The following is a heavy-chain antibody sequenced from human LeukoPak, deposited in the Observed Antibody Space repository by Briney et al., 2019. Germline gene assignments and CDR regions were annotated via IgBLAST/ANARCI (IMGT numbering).Heavy chain of an antibody. V-gene: IGHV3-23*01. D-gene: IGHD6-13*01. CDR1: GFTFSSYG. J-gene: IGHJ4*02. CDR3: AKDVEYSSSGYFDY. Sequence: GGSLRLSCAASGFTFSSYGMSWVRQAPGKGLEWVSAISGSGGSTYYADSVKGRFTISRDNSKNTLYLQMNSLRAEDTAVYYCAKDVEYSSSGYFDYWGQGTLVTVSS. CDR2: ISGSGGST.